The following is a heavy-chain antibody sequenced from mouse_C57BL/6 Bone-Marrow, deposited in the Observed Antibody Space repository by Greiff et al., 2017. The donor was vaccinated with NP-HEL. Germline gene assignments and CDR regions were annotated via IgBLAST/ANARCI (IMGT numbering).Heavy chain of an antibody. CDR1: GYTFTDYE. V-gene: IGHV1-15*01. J-gene: IGHJ4*01. CDR3: NAYYAMDY. CDR2: IDPETGGT. Sequence: VQLQESGAELVRPGASVTLSCKASGYTFTDYEMHWVKQTPVHGLEWIGAIDPETGGTAYNQKCKGKAILTADKSSSTAYMELRSLTSEDSAVYYSNAYYAMDYWGQGTSVTVSS.